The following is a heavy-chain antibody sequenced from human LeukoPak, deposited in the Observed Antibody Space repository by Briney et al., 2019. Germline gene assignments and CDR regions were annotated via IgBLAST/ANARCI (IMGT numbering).Heavy chain of an antibody. D-gene: IGHD2-21*02. CDR3: ARAVTVVTRGGLVFDY. V-gene: IGHV3-66*01. Sequence: PGGSLRLSCAASGFTVSSNYMSWVRQAPGKGLEWVSVIYSGGSTYYADSVKGRFTISRDNAKNSLFLQMNSPRDEDTSVYYCARAVTVVTRGGLVFDYWGQGTLVTVSS. CDR2: IYSGGST. CDR1: GFTVSSNY. J-gene: IGHJ4*02.